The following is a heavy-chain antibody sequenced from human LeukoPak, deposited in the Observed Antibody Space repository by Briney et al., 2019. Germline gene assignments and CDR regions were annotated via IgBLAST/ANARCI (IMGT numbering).Heavy chain of an antibody. CDR1: GFTLSRYI. Sequence: HPGGSLRLSCIASGFTLSRYIMNWVRQAPGKGLEWVANIKQDGSEKYYVDSVKGRFTISRDNAKNSLYLQMNSLRAEDTAVYYCAIWGDYDSSGYYHNPSYWGQGTLVTVSS. D-gene: IGHD3-22*01. V-gene: IGHV3-7*01. CDR2: IKQDGSEK. CDR3: AIWGDYDSSGYYHNPSY. J-gene: IGHJ4*02.